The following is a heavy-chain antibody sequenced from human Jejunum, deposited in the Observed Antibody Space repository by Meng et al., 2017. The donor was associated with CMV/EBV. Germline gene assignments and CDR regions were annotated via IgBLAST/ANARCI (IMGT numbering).Heavy chain of an antibody. CDR1: GYTFTHHG. CDR3: ARDPSNTSGRYAYFDY. V-gene: IGHV1-18*01. J-gene: IGHJ4*02. CDR2: ISCYNGDT. D-gene: IGHD6-19*01. Sequence: VRLMQSGSEWRKPGDSVRVSCKASGYTFTHHGISWIRQAPGQGLEWMGWISCYNGDTNYAQKFQGRVTMTTDTSTSTAYMDLRSLRSDDTAVYYCARDPSNTSGRYAYFDYWGQGTLVTVSS.